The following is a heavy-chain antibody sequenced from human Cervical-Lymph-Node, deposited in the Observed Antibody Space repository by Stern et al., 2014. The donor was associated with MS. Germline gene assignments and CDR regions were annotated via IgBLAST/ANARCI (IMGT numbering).Heavy chain of an antibody. CDR2: IRAQNGYI. D-gene: IGHD3-22*01. J-gene: IGHJ3*02. Sequence: QVQLVQSGAEVKKPGASVKVSCKASGYTFSTYGFNWVRQAPGQGLEWMGWIRAQNGYIEYEQNFQVRITVTTDSSTSTAYMELRSLRSDDTAVYYCATNSDAKIVVASPYGAFGIWGQGTMVTVSS. V-gene: IGHV1-18*01. CDR1: GYTFSTYG. CDR3: ATNSDAKIVVASPYGAFGI.